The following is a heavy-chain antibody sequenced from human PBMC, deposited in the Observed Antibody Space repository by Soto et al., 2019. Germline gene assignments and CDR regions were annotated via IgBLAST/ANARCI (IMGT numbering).Heavy chain of an antibody. D-gene: IGHD6-19*01. CDR2: ISGSGGST. J-gene: IGHJ4*02. Sequence: GGSLRLSCAASGFTFSSYAMSWVRQAPGKGLEWVSAISGSGGSTYYADSVKGRFTISRDNSKNTLYLQMNSLRAEDTAVYYCAKSPRMAVAGTCLFDYWGQGTLVTVSS. V-gene: IGHV3-23*01. CDR3: AKSPRMAVAGTCLFDY. CDR1: GFTFSSYA.